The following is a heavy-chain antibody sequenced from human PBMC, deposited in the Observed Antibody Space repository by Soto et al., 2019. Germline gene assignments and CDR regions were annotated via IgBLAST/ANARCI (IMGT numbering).Heavy chain of an antibody. CDR1: GFTFSSYG. CDR3: ARDLLGYCNSTSCYDLDY. V-gene: IGHV3-33*01. D-gene: IGHD2-2*01. J-gene: IGHJ4*01. Sequence: GGSLRLSCAASGFTFSSYGMHWVRQAPGKGLEWVAVIWYDGSNKYYADSVKGRFTISRDNSKNTLYLQMNSLRAEDTAVYYCARDLLGYCNSTSCYDLDYWGQGTLVTVSS. CDR2: IWYDGSNK.